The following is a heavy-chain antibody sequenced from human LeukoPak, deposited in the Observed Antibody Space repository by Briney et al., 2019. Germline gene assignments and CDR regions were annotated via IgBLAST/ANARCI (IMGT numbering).Heavy chain of an antibody. CDR3: AHPTEYGSGWYGNWFDP. CDR1: GFTFSSYA. D-gene: IGHD6-13*01. Sequence: GGSLRLSCAASGFTFSSYAMTWVRQAPGKGLEWVSAVSGSGGSTYYADSVKGRFTISRDNSKNTLYLQMNSLRAEDTAVYYCAHPTEYGSGWYGNWFDPWGQGTLVTVSS. J-gene: IGHJ5*02. CDR2: VSGSGGST. V-gene: IGHV3-23*01.